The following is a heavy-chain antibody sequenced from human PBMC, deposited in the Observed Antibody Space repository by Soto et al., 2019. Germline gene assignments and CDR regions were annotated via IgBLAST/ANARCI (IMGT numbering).Heavy chain of an antibody. J-gene: IGHJ6*02. D-gene: IGHD2-15*01. CDR1: GGTFSSYA. CDR2: IIPIFGTA. V-gene: IGHV1-69*13. Sequence: ASVKVSCKASGGTFSSYAISWVRQAPGQGLEWMGGIIPIFGTANYAQKFQGRVTITADESTSTAYMELSSLRSEDTAVYYCARSRGDCSGGSCYGGFFYYYYGMVVWGQGTTVTVSS. CDR3: ARSRGDCSGGSCYGGFFYYYYGMVV.